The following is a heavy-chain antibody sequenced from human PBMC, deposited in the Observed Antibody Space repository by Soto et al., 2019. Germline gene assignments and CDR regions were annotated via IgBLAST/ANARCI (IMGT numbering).Heavy chain of an antibody. CDR1: GFSFSDSA. CDR3: LRDIFGVVIFDS. CDR2: ISTNGRST. Sequence: GGSLRLSCSASGFSFSDSAMHWVRQAPGKRLEYVSAISTNGRSTFYADSVKGRFTISRDNSKNTVHLQMSSLRAEDTAVYYCLRDIFGVVIFDSWGQGXPVTVYS. V-gene: IGHV3-64D*06. D-gene: IGHD3-3*01. J-gene: IGHJ4*02.